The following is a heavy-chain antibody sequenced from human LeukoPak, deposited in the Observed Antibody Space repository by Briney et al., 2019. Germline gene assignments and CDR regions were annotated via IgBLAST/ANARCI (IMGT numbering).Heavy chain of an antibody. CDR3: ARGDCSSTICYSPMDA. CDR1: GGSISSSSYY. J-gene: IGHJ6*03. D-gene: IGHD2-2*01. Sequence: PSETLSLTCTVSGGSISSSSYYWGWIRQPPGKGLEWIGSIYYSGSTNYNPSLKSRVTISADTSENQFSLKVTSVTAADTAVYYCARGDCSSTICYSPMDAWGKGTTVTVTS. CDR2: IYYSGST. V-gene: IGHV4-39*07.